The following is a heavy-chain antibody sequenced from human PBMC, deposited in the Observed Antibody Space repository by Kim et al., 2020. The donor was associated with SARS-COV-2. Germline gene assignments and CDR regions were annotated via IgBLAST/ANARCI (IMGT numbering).Heavy chain of an antibody. V-gene: IGHV3-30-3*01. D-gene: IGHD3-22*01. CDR1: GFTFSSYA. J-gene: IGHJ4*02. CDR2: ISYDGSNK. CDR3: AGEVFSYHSSGYYPDY. Sequence: GGSLRLSCAVSGFTFSSYAMHWVRQAPGKGLEWVAVISYDGSNKYYADSVKGRFTISRDNSKSTLYLQVNSLRVEDTAVYYCAGEVFSYHSSGYYPDYWGQGTLVTVSS.